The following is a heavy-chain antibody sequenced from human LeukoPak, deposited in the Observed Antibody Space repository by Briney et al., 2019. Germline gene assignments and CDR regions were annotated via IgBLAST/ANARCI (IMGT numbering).Heavy chain of an antibody. CDR3: ALQGYYDSSGHYYLDY. D-gene: IGHD3-22*01. CDR1: GFSLSTSEMR. CDR2: IDWDDDK. V-gene: IGHV2-70*04. J-gene: IGHJ4*02. Sequence: SGPALVKPTQTLTLTCTFSGFSLSTSEMRVSWIRQPPGKALEWLARIDWDDDKFFSTSLKTRLTISKDTSKNQVVLTMTNMDPVDTATYYCALQGYYDSSGHYYLDYWGQGTLVTVSS.